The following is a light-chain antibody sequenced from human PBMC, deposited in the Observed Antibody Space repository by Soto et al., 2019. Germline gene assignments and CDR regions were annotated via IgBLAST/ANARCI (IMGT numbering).Light chain of an antibody. CDR3: QQYCSSHWT. Sequence: EIVLTQSPGTLSLSPGERATLSCRASQSVSSSFLAWYQQKPGQAPRLLIYGASSRATCIPDRFSGSGSGTDFSITISGLEPEDFAVYYCQQYCSSHWTFGKGTKVVIK. CDR2: GAS. J-gene: IGKJ1*01. V-gene: IGKV3-20*01. CDR1: QSVSSSF.